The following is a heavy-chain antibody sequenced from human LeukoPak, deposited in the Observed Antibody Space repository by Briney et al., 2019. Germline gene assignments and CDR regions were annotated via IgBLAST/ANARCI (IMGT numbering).Heavy chain of an antibody. CDR2: FGRSGSDT. J-gene: IGHJ4*02. D-gene: IGHD6-13*01. CDR3: AKGSLGSWYYFDY. CDR1: GFTFGTSA. Sequence: GGSLRLSCAASGFTFGTSAMSWVRQAPGKGPEWVSTFGRSGSDTYYSDSVKGRFTILRDNSKNTLYLQMNSLRDEDTAVYYCAKGSLGSWYYFDYWGQGTLVTVSS. V-gene: IGHV3-23*01.